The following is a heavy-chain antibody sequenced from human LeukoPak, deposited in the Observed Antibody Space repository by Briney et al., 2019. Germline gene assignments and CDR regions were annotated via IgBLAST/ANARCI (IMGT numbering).Heavy chain of an antibody. CDR3: ARDAGYSSSWDFDY. Sequence: SETLSLTCTVSGGSISSGGYYWSWIRQHPGKGLEWIGYIYYSGSTYYNPSLKSRVTISVDTSKNQFSLKLSSVTAADTAVYYCARDAGYSSSWDFDYWGQGTLVTVSS. D-gene: IGHD6-13*01. CDR2: IYYSGST. V-gene: IGHV4-31*03. J-gene: IGHJ4*02. CDR1: GGSISSGGYY.